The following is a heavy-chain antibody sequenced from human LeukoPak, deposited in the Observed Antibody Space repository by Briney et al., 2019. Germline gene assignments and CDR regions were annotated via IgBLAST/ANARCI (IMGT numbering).Heavy chain of an antibody. CDR2: IIPIFGTA. CDR3: ARTYYYDSSGYYFDY. D-gene: IGHD3-22*01. Sequence: ASVKVSCKASGGTFSSYAISWGRQAPGQGLEWMGGIIPIFGTANYAQKFQGRVTITADESTSTAYMELSSLRSEDTAVYYCARTYYYDSSGYYFDYWGQGTLVTVSS. V-gene: IGHV1-69*13. CDR1: GGTFSSYA. J-gene: IGHJ4*02.